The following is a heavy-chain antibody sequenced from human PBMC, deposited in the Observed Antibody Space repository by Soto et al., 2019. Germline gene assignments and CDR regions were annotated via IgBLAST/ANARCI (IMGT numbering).Heavy chain of an antibody. CDR1: GYSFTSYW. J-gene: IGHJ6*03. CDR3: ARLGRFGTYYLDV. D-gene: IGHD3-10*01. V-gene: IGHV5-51*01. CDR2: IYPGASDT. Sequence: GESLKISCKGSGYSFTSYWIGWVRQMPGKGLEWMGIIYPGASDTRYSPSFQGQVTISADKSISTAYLHWSSLKASYTAMYYCARLGRFGTYYLDVWGKGTTVTVSS.